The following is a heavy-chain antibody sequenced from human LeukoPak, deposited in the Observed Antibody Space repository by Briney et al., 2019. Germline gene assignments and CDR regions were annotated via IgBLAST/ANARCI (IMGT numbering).Heavy chain of an antibody. J-gene: IGHJ4*02. CDR2: ISGSGGST. CDR3: AKVESRYYDSSGYYDY. V-gene: IGHV3-23*01. CDR1: GFTVSSNY. D-gene: IGHD3-22*01. Sequence: GGSLRLSCAASGFTVSSNYMSWVRQAPGKGLEWVSAISGSGGSTYYADSVKSRFTISRDNSKNTLYLQMNSLRAEDTAVYYCAKVESRYYDSSGYYDYWGQGTLVTVSS.